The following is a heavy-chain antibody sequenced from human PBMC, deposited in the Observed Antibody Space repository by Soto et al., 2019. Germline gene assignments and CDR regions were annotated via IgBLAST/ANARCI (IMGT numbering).Heavy chain of an antibody. CDR3: ARDDSLPTGPPGGMDV. Sequence: ASVKVSCKASGYTFTSYYMHWVRQAPGQGLEWMGIINPSAGSTSFAQKFQGRVTMTRDTSTSTVYMELSSLRSEDTAVYYCARDDSLPTGPPGGMDVWGQGTTVTVSS. D-gene: IGHD4-17*01. CDR2: INPSAGST. CDR1: GYTFTSYY. J-gene: IGHJ6*02. V-gene: IGHV1-46*01.